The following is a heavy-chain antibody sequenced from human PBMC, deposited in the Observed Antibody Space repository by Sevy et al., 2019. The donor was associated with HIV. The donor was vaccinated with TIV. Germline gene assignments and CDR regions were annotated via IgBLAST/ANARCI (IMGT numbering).Heavy chain of an antibody. CDR1: GFTFSDYW. Sequence: GGSLRLSCEASGFTFSDYWMTWVRQAPGKGLEWVASINRDGSGKYYVDSVKGRFIISRHNVKKSFVLQMNTLRADETAVYYCLRGGGGYWGQATLVTVSS. J-gene: IGHJ4*02. CDR2: INRDGSGK. V-gene: IGHV3-7*01. CDR3: LRGGGGY. D-gene: IGHD5-12*01.